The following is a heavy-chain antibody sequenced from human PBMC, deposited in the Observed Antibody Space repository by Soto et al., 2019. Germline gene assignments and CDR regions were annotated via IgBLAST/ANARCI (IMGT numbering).Heavy chain of an antibody. CDR1: GYTFTGYY. V-gene: IGHV1-2*04. CDR2: INPNSGGA. D-gene: IGHD3-16*01. J-gene: IGHJ3*02. CDR3: ARLKDDYLAFDI. Sequence: ASVKVSCKASGYTFTGYYMHWVRQAPGQGLEWMGWINPNSGGANYAQKFQGWVTMTGDTSISTAYMELSRLRSEDTAVYYCARLKDDYLAFDIWGQGTMVTVSS.